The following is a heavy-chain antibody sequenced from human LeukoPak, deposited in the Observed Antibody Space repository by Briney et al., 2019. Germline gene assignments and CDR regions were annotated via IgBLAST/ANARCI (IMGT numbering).Heavy chain of an antibody. Sequence: GGSLRLSCAASGFTFSSYSMNWVRQAPGKGLEWVSSISSSSSYIYHADSVKGRFTISRDNAKNSLYLQMNSLRAEDTAVYYCAPDVDTAMRYWGQGTLVTVSS. CDR2: ISSSSSYI. CDR1: GFTFSSYS. V-gene: IGHV3-21*04. J-gene: IGHJ4*02. D-gene: IGHD5-18*01. CDR3: APDVDTAMRY.